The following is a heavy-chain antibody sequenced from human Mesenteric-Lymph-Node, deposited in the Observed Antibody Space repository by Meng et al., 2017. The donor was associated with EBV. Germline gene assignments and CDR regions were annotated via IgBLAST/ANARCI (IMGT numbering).Heavy chain of an antibody. CDR2: IYWDDDK. V-gene: IGHV2-5*02. Sequence: QITLKESGPTLVKPTQTLPLTCTFSGFSLNASGMGVGWFRQPPGKALEWLALIYWDDDKRYSPSLKSRLTITKDTSKNQVVLTMTNMDPVDTATYFCAHRRQSSGWSTLYNWFDPWGQGTLVTVSS. J-gene: IGHJ5*02. CDR1: GFSLNASGMG. CDR3: AHRRQSSGWSTLYNWFDP. D-gene: IGHD6-19*01.